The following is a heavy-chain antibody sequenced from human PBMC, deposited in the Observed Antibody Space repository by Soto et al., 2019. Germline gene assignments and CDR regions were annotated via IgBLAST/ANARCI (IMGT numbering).Heavy chain of an antibody. Sequence: SSETLSLTCTVSGGSISSGDYYWSWIRQPPGKGLEWIGYIYYSGSTYYNPSLKSRVTISVDTSKNQFSLKLSSVTAADTAVYYCARDTYDSSGYSPYWGQGTLVTVSS. CDR2: IYYSGST. V-gene: IGHV4-30-4*01. CDR1: GGSISSGDYY. J-gene: IGHJ4*02. D-gene: IGHD3-22*01. CDR3: ARDTYDSSGYSPY.